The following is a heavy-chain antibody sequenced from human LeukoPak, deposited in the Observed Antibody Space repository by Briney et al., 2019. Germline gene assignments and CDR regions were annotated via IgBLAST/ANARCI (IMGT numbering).Heavy chain of an antibody. V-gene: IGHV3-21*01. CDR3: ARERVGYSYGATCFDY. CDR2: ISSSSSYI. D-gene: IGHD5-18*01. J-gene: IGHJ4*02. Sequence: GGSLRLSCAASGFTFSSYSMNWVRQAPGKGLEWVSSISSSSSYIYYADSVKGRFTISRDNAKNSLYLQMNSLRAEDTAVYYCARERVGYSYGATCFDYWGQETLVTVSS. CDR1: GFTFSSYS.